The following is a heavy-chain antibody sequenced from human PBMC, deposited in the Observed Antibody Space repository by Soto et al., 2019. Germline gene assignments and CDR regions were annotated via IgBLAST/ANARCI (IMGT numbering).Heavy chain of an antibody. CDR3: AREMTYCSSTSCRLFDY. D-gene: IGHD2-2*01. V-gene: IGHV1-69*13. CDR2: IIPIFGTA. J-gene: IGHJ4*02. CDR1: GGTFSSYA. Sequence: SVKVSCKASGGTFSSYAISWVRQAPGQGLEWMGGIIPIFGTANYAQKFQGRVTITADESTSTAYMELSSLRSEDTAAYYCAREMTYCSSTSCRLFDYWGQGTLVTVSS.